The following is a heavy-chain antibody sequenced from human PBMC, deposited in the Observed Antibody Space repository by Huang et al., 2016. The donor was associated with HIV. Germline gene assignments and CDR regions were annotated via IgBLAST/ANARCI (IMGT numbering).Heavy chain of an antibody. Sequence: QVQLVQSGSELKKPGASVKVSCKASGYSFTNYGVHWVRQAPGRGLEWMGLMNTDTGRPRYAQDFTGRFVFSLNTSVSTAYLQVSSLKPEESAIYYCVRVRRVTDRYCVADCNTIDTFDIWGQGTLVTVSA. CDR3: VRVRRVTDRYCVADCNTIDTFDI. CDR1: GYSFTNYG. D-gene: IGHD2-21*02. J-gene: IGHJ3*02. V-gene: IGHV7-4-1*02. CDR2: MNTDTGRP.